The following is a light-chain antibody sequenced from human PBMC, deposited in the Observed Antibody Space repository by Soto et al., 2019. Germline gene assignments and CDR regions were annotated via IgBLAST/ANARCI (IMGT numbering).Light chain of an antibody. Sequence: QPVLTQSPSASASLGASVKLTCTLSSGHSSYAIAWHQQQPEKGPRYLMKLNSDGSHSKGDGIPDRFSGSSSGAERYLTISSLQCEDEADYYCQTWGTGIHGVFGGGTKLTVL. CDR2: LNSDGSH. V-gene: IGLV4-69*01. J-gene: IGLJ2*01. CDR1: SGHSSYA. CDR3: QTWGTGIHGV.